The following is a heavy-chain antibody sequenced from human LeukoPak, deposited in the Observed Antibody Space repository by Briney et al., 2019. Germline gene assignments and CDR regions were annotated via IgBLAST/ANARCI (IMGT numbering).Heavy chain of an antibody. CDR3: AKDLGYGYGDGSFDI. Sequence: GGSLRLSCSASGFTFSSYAMHWVRQAPGKGLEYVSAISSNGGSTYYADSVKGRFTISRDNSNNTLYLQMNSLRAEDTAVYYCAKDLGYGYGDGSFDIWGQGTMVTVSS. CDR1: GFTFSSYA. D-gene: IGHD5-18*01. V-gene: IGHV3-64*04. J-gene: IGHJ3*02. CDR2: ISSNGGST.